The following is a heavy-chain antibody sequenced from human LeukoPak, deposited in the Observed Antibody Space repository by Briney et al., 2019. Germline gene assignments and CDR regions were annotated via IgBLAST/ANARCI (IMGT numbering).Heavy chain of an antibody. Sequence: GGSLRLSCAASGFTFRSYAMSWVRQAPGKGLEWVSAISGSGGSTYYADSVKGRFTISRDNSKNSLYLQMNSLRAEDTAVYYCARDTRIVVVPAAIIPFDYWGQGTLVTVSS. V-gene: IGHV3-23*01. CDR3: ARDTRIVVVPAAIIPFDY. CDR1: GFTFRSYA. CDR2: ISGSGGST. J-gene: IGHJ4*02. D-gene: IGHD2-2*02.